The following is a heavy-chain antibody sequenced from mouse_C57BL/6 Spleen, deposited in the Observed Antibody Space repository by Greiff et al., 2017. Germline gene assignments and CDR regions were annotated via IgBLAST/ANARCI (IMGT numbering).Heavy chain of an antibody. CDR2: ISSGSSNI. V-gene: IGHV5-17*01. CDR1: GFTFSDYG. CDR3: ENRMSFDV. Sequence: EVKLMESGGGLVKPGGSLKLSCAASGFTFSDYGMHWVRQAPEKGLEWVAYISSGSSNIYYADTVKGRFTISRDNAKNTLFLQMTSLRSEDTAMYYCENRMSFDVWGTGTTVTVSS. J-gene: IGHJ1*03.